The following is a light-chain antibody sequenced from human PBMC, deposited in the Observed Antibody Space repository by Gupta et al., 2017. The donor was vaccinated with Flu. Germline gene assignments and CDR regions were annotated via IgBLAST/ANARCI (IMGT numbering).Light chain of an antibody. CDR2: NDN. CDR3: AAWDDSLTSLSADGSLTGLWV. Sequence: WYQHGPGTAPRRLIYNDNQRPSVVPDRFSGSKSGASASLAICGLQSEDEADYYCAAWDDSLTSLSADGSLTGLWVFAGGTKLSVL. J-gene: IGLJ3*02. V-gene: IGLV1-44*01.